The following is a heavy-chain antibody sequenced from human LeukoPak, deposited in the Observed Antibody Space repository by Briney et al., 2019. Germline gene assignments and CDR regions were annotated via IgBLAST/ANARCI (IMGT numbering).Heavy chain of an antibody. D-gene: IGHD2-15*01. CDR1: GFTFSSYS. CDR2: IDGGSSAI. CDR3: ARDSGRGGSCDY. Sequence: GGSLRLSCAASGFTFSSYSMKWVRQAPGKGPEWVSHIDGGSSAIYYADSVKGRFTISRDNARNSLYLQMNSLRGEDKGVYYCARDSGRGGSCDYWGQGTLVTVSS. J-gene: IGHJ4*02. V-gene: IGHV3-48*01.